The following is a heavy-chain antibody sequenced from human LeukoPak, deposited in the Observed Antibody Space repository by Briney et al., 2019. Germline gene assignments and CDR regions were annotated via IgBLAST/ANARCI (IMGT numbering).Heavy chain of an antibody. CDR3: ARGGRFSDFWSGYSWPALDSGSYYYYYYMDV. D-gene: IGHD3-3*01. J-gene: IGHJ6*03. CDR1: GGSFSGYY. CDR2: INHSGST. V-gene: IGHV4-34*01. Sequence: PSETLSLTCAVYGGSFSGYYWSWIRQPPGKGLEWIGEINHSGSTNYNPSLKSRVTISVDTSKNQFSLKLSSVTAADTAVYYCARGGRFSDFWSGYSWPALDSGSYYYYYYMDVWGKGTTVTVSS.